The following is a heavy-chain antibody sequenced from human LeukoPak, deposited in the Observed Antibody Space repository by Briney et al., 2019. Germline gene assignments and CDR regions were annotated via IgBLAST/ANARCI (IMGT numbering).Heavy chain of an antibody. V-gene: IGHV1-2*02. J-gene: IGHJ5*02. D-gene: IGHD3-3*01. CDR3: ASTESYYDFWSGYS. CDR1: GYTFTGYY. CDR2: INPNSGGT. Sequence: GASVKVSCKASGYTFTGYYMHWVRQAPGQGLEWMGWINPNSGGTNYALKFQGRVTMTRDTSISTAYMELSRLRSDDTAVYYCASTESYYDFWSGYSWGQGTLVTVSS.